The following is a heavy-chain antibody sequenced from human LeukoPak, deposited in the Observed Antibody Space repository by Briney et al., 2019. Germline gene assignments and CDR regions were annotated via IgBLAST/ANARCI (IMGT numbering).Heavy chain of an antibody. CDR1: GGSFSGYY. J-gene: IGHJ6*02. V-gene: IGHV4-34*01. Sequence: PSETLSLTCAVYGGSFSGYYWRWIRQPPGKGLEWIGEINNSGSTNYNPSLKSRVTISVDTSKTQFSLKLSSVTAADTAVYYCARVGTLVATIGGYYYYGMDVWGQGTTVTVSS. CDR2: INNSGST. CDR3: ARVGTLVATIGGYYYYGMDV. D-gene: IGHD5-12*01.